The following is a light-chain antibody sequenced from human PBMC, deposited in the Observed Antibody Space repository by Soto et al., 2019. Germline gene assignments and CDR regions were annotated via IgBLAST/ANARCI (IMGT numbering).Light chain of an antibody. CDR3: QLYSRSPRQIT. Sequence: EIMLTQPPGTLSLYKRERAILSCRASQSVSTFLAWFQQKPGQPPRLLIYNASNRTTGIPARFSGSGSGTDCTLTISRLEPEDFAVYYCQLYSRSPRQITFGQGTRLEIK. V-gene: IGKV3-20*01. J-gene: IGKJ5*01. CDR1: QSVSTF. CDR2: NAS.